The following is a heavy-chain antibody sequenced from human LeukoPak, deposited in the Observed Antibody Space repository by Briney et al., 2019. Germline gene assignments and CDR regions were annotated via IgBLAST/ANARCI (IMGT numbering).Heavy chain of an antibody. CDR2: IYAGGRT. CDR3: ARVIYQLVFDY. Sequence: GGALRLSCAASGLTVSSNYMSWVRQAPGRGLEWVSVIYAGGRTYYADSVKGRFTISRHNSNNTLYLQMNSLRPEDTAVYYCARVIYQLVFDYWGQGTLVSVSS. CDR1: GLTVSSNY. D-gene: IGHD2-2*01. V-gene: IGHV3-53*04. J-gene: IGHJ4*02.